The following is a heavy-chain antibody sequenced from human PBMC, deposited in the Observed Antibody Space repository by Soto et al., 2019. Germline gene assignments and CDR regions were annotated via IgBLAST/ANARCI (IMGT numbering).Heavy chain of an antibody. CDR3: ARDAPYDFWSGSTGGWFDP. Sequence: SETLSLTCTVSGGSISSGDYYWSWIRQPPGKGLEWIGYIYYSGSTYYNPSLKSRATISVDTSKNQFSLKLSSVTAADTAVYYCARDAPYDFWSGSTGGWFDPWGQGTLVTVSS. D-gene: IGHD3-3*01. J-gene: IGHJ5*02. CDR2: IYYSGST. CDR1: GGSISSGDYY. V-gene: IGHV4-30-4*01.